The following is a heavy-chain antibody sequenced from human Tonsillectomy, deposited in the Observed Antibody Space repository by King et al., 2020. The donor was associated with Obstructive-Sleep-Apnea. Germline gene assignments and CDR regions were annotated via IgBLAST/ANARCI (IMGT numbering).Heavy chain of an antibody. V-gene: IGHV3-66*01. CDR2: IYSGGST. CDR1: GFTVSSNY. CDR3: ARDFNYYDSSGYYAFDI. J-gene: IGHJ3*02. D-gene: IGHD3-22*01. Sequence: VQLVESGGGLVQPGGSLRLSCAASGFTVSSNYMSWVRQAPGKGLEWVAGIYSGGSTYYADSVKGRFTITRDNSKNQLYMQMNSLRAEDTAVYYCARDFNYYDSSGYYAFDIWGQGTMVTVSS.